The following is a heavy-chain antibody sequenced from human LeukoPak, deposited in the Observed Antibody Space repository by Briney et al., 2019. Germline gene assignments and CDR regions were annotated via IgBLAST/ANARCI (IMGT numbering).Heavy chain of an antibody. CDR3: ARRRPTPYYYYYYGMDV. CDR1: GGSISSSSYY. J-gene: IGHJ6*02. V-gene: IGHV4-39*01. D-gene: IGHD2-15*01. CDR2: IYYSGST. Sequence: SETLSLTCTVSGGSISSSSYYWGWIRQPPGKGLEWIGSIYYSGSTYYNPSLKSRVTISVDTSKNQFSLKLSSVTAADTAVYYCARRRPTPYYYYYYGMDVWGQGTTVTVSS.